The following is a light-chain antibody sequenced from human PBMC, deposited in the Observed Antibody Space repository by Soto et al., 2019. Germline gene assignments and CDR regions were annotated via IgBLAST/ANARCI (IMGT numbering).Light chain of an antibody. V-gene: IGKV3-20*01. J-gene: IGKJ1*01. Sequence: EIVLTQSSGTLSLSPGERATLSCSASQSVSSSYLAWYQQKPGQAPRLLIYGASSRVTGIPDRFSGSGSGTDFSLTISRMEPEDVAVYYCQQYGSSPPTFGQGTKVEIK. CDR3: QQYGSSPPT. CDR1: QSVSSSY. CDR2: GAS.